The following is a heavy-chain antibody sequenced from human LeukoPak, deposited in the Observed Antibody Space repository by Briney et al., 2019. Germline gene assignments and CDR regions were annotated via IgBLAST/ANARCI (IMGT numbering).Heavy chain of an antibody. CDR1: GGTFSSYA. CDR3: AGGGTIGPDYYYYMDV. V-gene: IGHV1-69*13. CDR2: IIPILGTA. D-gene: IGHD1-1*01. J-gene: IGHJ6*03. Sequence: VASVKVSCKASGGTFSSYAISWVRQAPGQGLEWMGGIIPILGTANYAQKFQGRVTITADESTSTAYMELSSLRSEDTAVYYCAGGGTIGPDYYYYMDVWGKGTTVTVSS.